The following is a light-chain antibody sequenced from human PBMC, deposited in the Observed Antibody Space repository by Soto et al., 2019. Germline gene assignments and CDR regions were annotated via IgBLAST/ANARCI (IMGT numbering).Light chain of an antibody. Sequence: QSALTQPASVSGSPGQSITISCTGTSSDVGGYNYVSWYQQHPGKDPKLMIYEVSNRPSGVSNRFSGSKSSNTASLTISGLQAEDEADYYCISYTRSSTLVFGGGTKLTVL. CDR2: EVS. J-gene: IGLJ2*01. V-gene: IGLV2-14*01. CDR1: SSDVGGYNY. CDR3: ISYTRSSTLV.